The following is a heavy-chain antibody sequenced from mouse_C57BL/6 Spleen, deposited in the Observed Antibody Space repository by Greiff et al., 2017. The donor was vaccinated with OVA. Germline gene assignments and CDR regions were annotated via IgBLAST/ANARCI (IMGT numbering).Heavy chain of an antibody. Sequence: EVKLMESGAELVKPGASVKLSCTASGFNIKDYYMHWVKQRTEQGLEWIGRIDPEDGETKYAPKFQGKATITADTSSNTAYLQLSSLTSEDTAVYYCARSGITTVVGTDYFDYWGQGTTLTVSS. CDR2: IDPEDGET. V-gene: IGHV14-2*01. J-gene: IGHJ2*01. CDR1: GFNIKDYY. D-gene: IGHD1-1*01. CDR3: ARSGITTVVGTDYFDY.